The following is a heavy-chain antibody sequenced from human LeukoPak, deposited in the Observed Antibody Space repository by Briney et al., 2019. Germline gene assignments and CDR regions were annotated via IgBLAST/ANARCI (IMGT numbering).Heavy chain of an antibody. CDR1: GGSISSYY. Sequence: SETLSLTCTVSGGSISSYYWSWIRQPPGKGLEWIGHIYYSGSTNYNPSLKSRVTISVDTSKNQFSLKLSSVTAADTAVYYCARVRDSVGYYYGMDVWGQGTTVTVSS. D-gene: IGHD3-22*01. J-gene: IGHJ6*02. CDR3: ARVRDSVGYYYGMDV. V-gene: IGHV4-59*01. CDR2: IYYSGST.